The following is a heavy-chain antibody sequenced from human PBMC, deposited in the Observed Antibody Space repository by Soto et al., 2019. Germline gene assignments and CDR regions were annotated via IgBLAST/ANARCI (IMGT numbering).Heavy chain of an antibody. Sequence: QVQLVESGGGVVQPGRSLRLSCAASGLTFSNYGMHWVRQAPGKGLEWVTVIGYDGGSKYYADSVKGRFTISRDNSKNTLYLQMNSLRDEGTAVYYCVRDSDSCFDSWGQGTMVTFSS. CDR2: IGYDGGSK. D-gene: IGHD4-4*01. V-gene: IGHV3-33*01. CDR3: VRDSDSCFDS. J-gene: IGHJ3*02. CDR1: GLTFSNYG.